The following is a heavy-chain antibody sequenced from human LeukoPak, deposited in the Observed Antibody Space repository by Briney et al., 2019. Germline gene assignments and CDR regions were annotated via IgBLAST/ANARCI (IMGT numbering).Heavy chain of an antibody. V-gene: IGHV1-18*01. J-gene: IGHJ3*02. Sequence: GASVKVSCKASGYTFTSYGISWVRQAPGQGLEWMGWISAYNGNTNYAQKLQGRVTMTRNTSISTAYMELSSLRSEDTAVYYCASTVGTMIVVVNAFDIWGQGTMVTVSS. D-gene: IGHD3-22*01. CDR1: GYTFTSYG. CDR2: ISAYNGNT. CDR3: ASTVGTMIVVVNAFDI.